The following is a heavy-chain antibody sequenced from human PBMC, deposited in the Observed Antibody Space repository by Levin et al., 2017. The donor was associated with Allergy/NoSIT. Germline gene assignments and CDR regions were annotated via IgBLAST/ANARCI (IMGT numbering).Heavy chain of an antibody. CDR2: IYSGGTT. CDR1: GFTVSSNY. D-gene: IGHD1-7*01. J-gene: IGHJ6*02. CDR3: ARFPGTTSYYGMDV. V-gene: IGHV3-53*01. Sequence: GGSLRLSCAASGFTVSSNYMSWVRQAPGKGLEWVSIIYSGGTTYYAVSVRGRFTISRDNSKNTLYLQMNSLRAEDTAVYYCARFPGTTSYYGMDVWGQGTTVTVSS.